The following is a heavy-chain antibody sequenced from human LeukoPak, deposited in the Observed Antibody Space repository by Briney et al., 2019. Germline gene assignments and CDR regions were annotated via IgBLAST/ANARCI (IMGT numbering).Heavy chain of an antibody. J-gene: IGHJ5*02. CDR1: GASFSSYY. CDR3: ARQFDP. Sequence: SETLSLTCTVSGASFSSYYWSWIRQPPGKGLEWIGHIYSSGSTNYNPSLKSRVTISLDTSKNQLSLKLTTVTAADTAVYYCARQFDPWGQGTLVTVSS. V-gene: IGHV4-59*08. CDR2: IYSSGST.